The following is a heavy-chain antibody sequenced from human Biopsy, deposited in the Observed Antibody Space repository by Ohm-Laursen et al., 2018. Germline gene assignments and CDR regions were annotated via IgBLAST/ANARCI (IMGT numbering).Heavy chain of an antibody. D-gene: IGHD6-13*01. CDR1: GFSLSARGMC. CDR2: VDWDDYK. V-gene: IGHV2-70*11. J-gene: IGHJ6*02. Sequence: PTQTLTLTRSFSGFSLSARGMCVGWIRQAPGKALEWLARVDWDDYKDYSASLQTKLSISKDTSNDQVVLTVNNVDPADTATYYCARTPILIVSAGLVYRHRRHLQGMDVWCQGIAVTVS. CDR3: ARTPILIVSAGLVYRHRRHLQGMDV.